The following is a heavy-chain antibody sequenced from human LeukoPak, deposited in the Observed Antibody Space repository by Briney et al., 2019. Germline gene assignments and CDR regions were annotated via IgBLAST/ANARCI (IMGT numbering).Heavy chain of an antibody. CDR2: IYTSGST. V-gene: IGHV4-4*07. Sequence: MTSETLSLTCTVSGGSISSYYWSWIRQPAGKGLEWIGRIYTSGSTNYNPSLKSRVTMSVDTSKNQFSLKLSSVTAADTAVYYCARGRVDIVVVPAAMSRYFDYWGQGTLVTVSS. CDR3: ARGRVDIVVVPAAMSRYFDY. D-gene: IGHD2-2*03. J-gene: IGHJ4*02. CDR1: GGSISSYY.